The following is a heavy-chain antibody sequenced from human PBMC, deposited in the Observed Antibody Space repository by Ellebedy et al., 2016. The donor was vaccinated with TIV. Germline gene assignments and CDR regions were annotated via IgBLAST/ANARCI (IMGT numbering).Heavy chain of an antibody. J-gene: IGHJ4*02. V-gene: IGHV3-11*06. CDR3: ASGISTAGTSLHY. Sequence: GRFTISRDNAKNSLYLQMNSLRVEDTAVYYCASGISTAGTSLHYWGQGTLVTVSS. D-gene: IGHD6-13*01.